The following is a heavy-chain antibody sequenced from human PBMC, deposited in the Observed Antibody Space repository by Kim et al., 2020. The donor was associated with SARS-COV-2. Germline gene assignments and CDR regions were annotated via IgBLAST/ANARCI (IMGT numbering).Heavy chain of an antibody. D-gene: IGHD2-2*01. V-gene: IGHV1-69*13. J-gene: IGHJ6*02. CDR3: ARDRIPYQLPQMGYYYYGMDV. CDR2: IIPIFGTA. CDR1: GGTFSSYA. Sequence: SVKVSCKASGGTFSSYAISWVRQAPGQGLEWMGGIIPIFGTANYAQKFQGRVTITADESTSTAYMELSSLRSEDTAVYYCARDRIPYQLPQMGYYYYGMDVWGQGTTVTVSS.